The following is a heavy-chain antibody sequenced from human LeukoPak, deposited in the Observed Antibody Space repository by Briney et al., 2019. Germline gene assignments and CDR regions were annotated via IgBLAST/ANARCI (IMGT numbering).Heavy chain of an antibody. CDR3: AKAFVPYYYGMDV. D-gene: IGHD2/OR15-2a*01. V-gene: IGHV3-23*01. CDR2: ISGTGDVS. Sequence: PGGSLRLSCAASGFTFSDYSMRWVRQAPGKGLEWVSSISGTGDVSKYADSVKGRFTISRDNSKNTLYLQVNSLRAEETAVYYFAKAFVPYYYGMDVWGQGTTVTVS. CDR1: GFTFSDYS. J-gene: IGHJ6*02.